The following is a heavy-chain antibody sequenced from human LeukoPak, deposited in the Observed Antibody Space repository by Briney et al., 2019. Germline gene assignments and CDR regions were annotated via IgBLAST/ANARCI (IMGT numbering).Heavy chain of an antibody. Sequence: ASVKVSCKASGYTFTSYDINWVRQATGQGLEWMGWMNPNSGNTGYAQKFQGRVTMTRNTSISTAYMELSSLRSEDTAVYYCARGAAGRYSSSNHFDPWGQGTLVTVSS. CDR2: MNPNSGNT. V-gene: IGHV1-8*01. J-gene: IGHJ5*02. CDR1: GYTFTSYD. CDR3: ARGAAGRYSSSNHFDP. D-gene: IGHD6-13*01.